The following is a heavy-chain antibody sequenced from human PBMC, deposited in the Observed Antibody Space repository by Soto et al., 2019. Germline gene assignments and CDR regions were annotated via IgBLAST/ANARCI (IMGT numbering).Heavy chain of an antibody. CDR3: ASLHCSGGSCPDY. CDR2: IYSGGST. Sequence: EVQLVESGGGLVQPGGSLRLSCAASGFTVSSNYMSWVRQAPGKGLEWVSVIYSGGSTYYADSVKGRFTISRDNSKNTLYLQMNSLRAEVTAVYYCASLHCSGGSCPDYWGQGTLVTVSS. D-gene: IGHD2-15*01. V-gene: IGHV3-66*01. CDR1: GFTVSSNY. J-gene: IGHJ4*02.